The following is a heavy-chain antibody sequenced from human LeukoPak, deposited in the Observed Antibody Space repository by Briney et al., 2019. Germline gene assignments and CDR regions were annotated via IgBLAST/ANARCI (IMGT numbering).Heavy chain of an antibody. CDR3: ARATVAYYYYMDV. V-gene: IGHV4-39*07. CDR1: GGSISRYS. D-gene: IGHD4-23*01. J-gene: IGHJ6*03. Sequence: PSETLSLTCTVSGGSISRYSWGWIRQPPGKGLEWIGSIYYSGSTYYNPPLKSRVTISVDTSKNQFSLKLSSVTAADTAVYYCARATVAYYYYMDVWGKGTTVTVSS. CDR2: IYYSGST.